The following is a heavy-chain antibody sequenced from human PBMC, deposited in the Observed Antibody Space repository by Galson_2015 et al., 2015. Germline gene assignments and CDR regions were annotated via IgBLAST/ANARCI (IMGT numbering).Heavy chain of an antibody. CDR2: IKQDGSEK. V-gene: IGHV3-7*03. J-gene: IGHJ4*02. Sequence: SLRLSCAASGFTFSGYWMSWVRQAPGKGLEWVANIKQDGSEKYYVDSVKGRFTVSRDNPKNSVYLQIDSPRAEDTAVYYCARPRKCSGGSCYSFFDYWGQGTLVTVSS. CDR3: ARPRKCSGGSCYSFFDY. D-gene: IGHD2-15*01. CDR1: GFTFSGYW.